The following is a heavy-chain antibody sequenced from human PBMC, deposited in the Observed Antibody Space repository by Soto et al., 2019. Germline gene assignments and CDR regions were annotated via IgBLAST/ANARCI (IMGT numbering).Heavy chain of an antibody. CDR2: IYYSGST. D-gene: IGHD1-26*01. J-gene: IGHJ4*01. CDR1: GGSISSYY. CDR3: AKPYSGSPPKNFDY. V-gene: IGHV4-59*01. Sequence: SETLSLTCTVSGGSISSYYWSWIRQPPGKGLEWIGYIYYSGSTNYNPSLKSRVTISVDTSKNQFSLKLSSVTAADTAVYYCAKPYSGSPPKNFDYWGQGTLVTVSS.